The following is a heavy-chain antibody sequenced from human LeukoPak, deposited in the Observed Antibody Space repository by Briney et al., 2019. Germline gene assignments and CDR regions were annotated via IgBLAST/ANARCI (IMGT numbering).Heavy chain of an antibody. J-gene: IGHJ6*03. CDR1: GFTFSSYI. Sequence: PGGSLRVSCAASGFTFSSYIMNWVRQAPGKRPEWVSYISTSSSTIYYADSVKGRFTISRDNAKNSLYLQMNSLRAEDTAVYYCARGTPMDVWGKGTTVTVSS. CDR2: ISTSSSTI. D-gene: IGHD2-15*01. V-gene: IGHV3-48*01. CDR3: ARGTPMDV.